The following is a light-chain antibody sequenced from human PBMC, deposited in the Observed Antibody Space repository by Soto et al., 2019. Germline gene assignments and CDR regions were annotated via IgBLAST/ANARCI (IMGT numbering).Light chain of an antibody. J-gene: IGKJ1*01. CDR3: QQHKNWLTWT. CDR2: GAS. V-gene: IGKV3-15*01. CDR1: QSISDT. Sequence: IVVTQSTENLSGSPGGRATLSWGASQSISDTLAWYQQKPGQAHRLLIYGASTMATGFPARFSGSGSGTEFTLTISSLQSEDFAVYYCQQHKNWLTWTVGQGTTGDI.